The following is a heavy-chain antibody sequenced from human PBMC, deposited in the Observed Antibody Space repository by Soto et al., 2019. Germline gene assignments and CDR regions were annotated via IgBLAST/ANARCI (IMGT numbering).Heavy chain of an antibody. J-gene: IGHJ6*02. CDR3: AREGYCSGGSCYVRGEYYYYGMDV. CDR1: GFTFSSYW. CDR2: IKQDGSEK. V-gene: IGHV3-7*03. D-gene: IGHD2-15*01. Sequence: PVGSLRLSCAASGFTFSSYWMSWVRQAPGKGLEWVANIKQDGSEKYYVDSVKGRFTISRDNAKNSLYLQMNSLRAEDTAVYYCAREGYCSGGSCYVRGEYYYYGMDVWGQGTTVTVSS.